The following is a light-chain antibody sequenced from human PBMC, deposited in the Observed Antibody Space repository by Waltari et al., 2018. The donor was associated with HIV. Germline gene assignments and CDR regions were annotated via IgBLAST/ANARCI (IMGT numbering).Light chain of an antibody. CDR3: AAWDDSLSGYV. J-gene: IGLJ1*01. CDR2: RNN. CDR1: SPTIGSNY. Sequence: QSVLTQPPSASGTPGQRVTISCSGRSPTIGSNYAYCYQQLPGTAPKPLIYRNNQRPSGVPDRFSGSKSGTSASLAISGLRSEDEADYYCAAWDDSLSGYVFGTGTKVTVL. V-gene: IGLV1-47*01.